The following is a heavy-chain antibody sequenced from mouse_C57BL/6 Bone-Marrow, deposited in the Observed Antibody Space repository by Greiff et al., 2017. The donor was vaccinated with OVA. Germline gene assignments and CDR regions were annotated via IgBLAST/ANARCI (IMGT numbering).Heavy chain of an antibody. D-gene: IGHD2-10*01. CDR2: IYPGSGNT. J-gene: IGHJ1*03. V-gene: IGHV1-75*01. CDR1: GYTFTDYY. CDR3: ARPYYGNYVPYWYFDV. Sequence: VQLQQSGPELVKPGASVKISCKASGYTFTDYYINWVKQRPGQGLEWIGWIYPGSGNTYYNEKFKGKATLTADKSSSTAYMELRSLTSEDSAVYFCARPYYGNYVPYWYFDVWGTGTTVTVSS.